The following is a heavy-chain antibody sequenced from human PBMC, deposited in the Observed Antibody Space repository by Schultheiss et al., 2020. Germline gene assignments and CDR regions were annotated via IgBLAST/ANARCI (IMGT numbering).Heavy chain of an antibody. CDR3: TRDRAYGWFDP. Sequence: GGSLRLSCAASGFTFSAYAMTWVRQAPGKGLEWISHISSSSAAIYYAGSVKGRFTISRDNVRNTVYLQMNSLRAEDTAVYYCTRDRAYGWFDPWGQGTLVTVSA. CDR1: GFTFSAYA. CDR2: ISSSSAAI. D-gene: IGHD4-17*01. V-gene: IGHV3-48*04. J-gene: IGHJ5*02.